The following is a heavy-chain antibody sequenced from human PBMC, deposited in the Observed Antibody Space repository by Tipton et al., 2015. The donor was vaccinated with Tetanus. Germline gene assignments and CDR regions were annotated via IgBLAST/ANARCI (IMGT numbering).Heavy chain of an antibody. CDR2: IYYTGDT. Sequence: TLSLTCTVSGGSISNYYWNWIRQSPGKRLEWVGNIYYTGDTDYNASLQSRATISMDTSKNQISLKLSSVTAADTAVYYCARRSYCSSSRCFDAFDLWGQGTMVTVSS. D-gene: IGHD2-2*01. CDR3: ARRSYCSSSRCFDAFDL. CDR1: GGSISNYY. J-gene: IGHJ3*01. V-gene: IGHV4-59*01.